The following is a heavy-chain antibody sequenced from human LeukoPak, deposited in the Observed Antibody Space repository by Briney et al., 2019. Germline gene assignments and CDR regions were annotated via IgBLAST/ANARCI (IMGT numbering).Heavy chain of an antibody. Sequence: GGSLRLSCAASGFTVSSNYMSWVRQAPGKGLEWVSVIYSGGRTHYADSVKGRFTISRDNSKNTLYLQMNSLRAEDTAVYYCARDDAIAAAVDYWGQGTLVTVSS. CDR1: GFTVSSNY. D-gene: IGHD6-13*01. CDR2: IYSGGRT. J-gene: IGHJ4*02. CDR3: ARDDAIAAAVDY. V-gene: IGHV3-53*01.